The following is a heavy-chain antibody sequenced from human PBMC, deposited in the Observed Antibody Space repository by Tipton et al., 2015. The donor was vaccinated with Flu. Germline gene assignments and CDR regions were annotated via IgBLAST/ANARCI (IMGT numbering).Heavy chain of an antibody. J-gene: IGHJ4*02. V-gene: IGHV5-51*03. Sequence: QLVQSGAEVKKAGESLKISCEVSGHSLENHWIGWVRQMPGKGLEWMGIIDLTDSDTRYSPSFEGQVTISVDKSISTAYLQWSSLRVPDTAMYYCVRVQISYGIPAAFYFDHWGQGTLVTVSS. D-gene: IGHD2-2*01. CDR2: IDLTDSDT. CDR3: VRVQISYGIPAAFYFDH. CDR1: GHSLENHW.